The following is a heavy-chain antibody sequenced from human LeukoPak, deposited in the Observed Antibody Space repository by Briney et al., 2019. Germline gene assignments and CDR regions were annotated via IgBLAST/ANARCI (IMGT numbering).Heavy chain of an antibody. J-gene: IGHJ6*02. Sequence: SETLSLTCAVYGGSFSGYYWSWIRQPPGKGLEWIGEINHSGSTNYNPSLKSRVTISVDTSKNQFSLKLSSVTAADTAVYYCARDGSYGDYYYYGMDVWGQGTTVTVSS. CDR2: INHSGST. V-gene: IGHV4-34*01. CDR1: GGSFSGYY. CDR3: ARDGSYGDYYYYGMDV. D-gene: IGHD4-17*01.